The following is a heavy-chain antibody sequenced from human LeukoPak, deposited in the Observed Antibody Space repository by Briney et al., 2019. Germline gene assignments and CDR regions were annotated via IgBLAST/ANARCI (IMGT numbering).Heavy chain of an antibody. J-gene: IGHJ3*02. CDR3: ARAQTAAYYDFWSGYHNAFDI. Sequence: GGSLRLSCAASEFTFSSYWMSWVRQAPGKGLEWVANIKQDGSEKYYVDSVKGRFTISRDNAKNSLYLQMNSLRAEDTAVYYCARAQTAAYYDFWSGYHNAFDIWGQGTMVTVSS. V-gene: IGHV3-7*01. CDR1: EFTFSSYW. CDR2: IKQDGSEK. D-gene: IGHD3-3*01.